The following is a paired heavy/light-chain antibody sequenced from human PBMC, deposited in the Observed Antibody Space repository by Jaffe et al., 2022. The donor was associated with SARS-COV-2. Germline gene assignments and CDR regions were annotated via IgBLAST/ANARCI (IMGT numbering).Light chain of an antibody. V-gene: IGKV3-20*01. CDR1: QSVGNNY. Sequence: ENVLTQSPDTLSLSPGERATLSCRASQSVGNNYLAWFRQKPGQAPSLLIYEASTRATGVPERFSGSGSGTDFTLTISRLEPEDFAVYYCQNYGISPRTFGQGTKVELK. J-gene: IGKJ1*01. CDR2: EAS. CDR3: QNYGISPRT.
Heavy chain of an antibody. Sequence: EVQLLESGGGLVQPGGSLRLSCAASGFTFSNYAMNWVRQAPGTGLEWVSGISATDGRTFYADSVKGRFTISRDNSKNTIYLQMNSLRADDTALYYCAKGHGGGSWLTDYWGQGSLVTVSS. V-gene: IGHV3-23*01. J-gene: IGHJ4*02. D-gene: IGHD6-13*01. CDR1: GFTFSNYA. CDR2: ISATDGRT. CDR3: AKGHGGGSWLTDY.